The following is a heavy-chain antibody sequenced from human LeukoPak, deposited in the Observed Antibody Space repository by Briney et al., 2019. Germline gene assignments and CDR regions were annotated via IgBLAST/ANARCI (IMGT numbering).Heavy chain of an antibody. V-gene: IGHV3-13*01. Sequence: GGSLRLSCAASGFIFSSYDMRWVRQATGKGLEWVSAIGTAGDTYYPGSVKGRFTISRENAKNSLHLHMNSLRAGDTAVYYCARGFLVGATDAFDFWGQGTMVTVSS. D-gene: IGHD1-26*01. CDR2: IGTAGDT. J-gene: IGHJ3*01. CDR1: GFIFSSYD. CDR3: ARGFLVGATDAFDF.